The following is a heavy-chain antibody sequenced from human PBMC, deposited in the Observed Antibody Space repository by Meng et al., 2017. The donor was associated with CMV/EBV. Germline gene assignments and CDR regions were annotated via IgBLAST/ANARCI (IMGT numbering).Heavy chain of an antibody. D-gene: IGHD2-2*02. CDR1: GYTFTSYD. CDR2: MNPNSGNT. Sequence: ASVKVSCKASGYTFTSYDINWVRQATGQGLEWMGWMNPNSGNTGYAQKFQGRVTITRNTSISTAYMELSSLRSEDTAVYYCARGGEYQLLYRSGWFDPWGQGTLVTVSS. CDR3: ARGGEYQLLYRSGWFDP. J-gene: IGHJ5*02. V-gene: IGHV1-8*03.